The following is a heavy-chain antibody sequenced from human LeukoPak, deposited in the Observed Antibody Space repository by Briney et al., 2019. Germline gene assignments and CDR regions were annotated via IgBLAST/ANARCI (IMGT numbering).Heavy chain of an antibody. CDR3: AKDLVVVVVAANDAFDI. J-gene: IGHJ3*02. CDR1: GFTCSSYA. V-gene: IGHV3-23*01. D-gene: IGHD2-15*01. CDR2: ISGSGGST. Sequence: GGSLGLSCAASGFTCSSYAMSWVRQAPGKGLEWVSAISGSGGSTYYADSVKGRFTISRDNSKNTLYLQMNSLRAEDTAVYYCAKDLVVVVVAANDAFDIWGQGTMVTVSS.